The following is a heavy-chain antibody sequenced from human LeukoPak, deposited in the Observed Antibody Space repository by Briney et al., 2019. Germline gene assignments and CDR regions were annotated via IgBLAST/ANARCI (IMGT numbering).Heavy chain of an antibody. CDR2: IKRDGSEQ. J-gene: IGHJ6*03. CDR1: GGSISGSSYY. CDR3: ARAPDTLSSSSRAYYYYYMDV. V-gene: IGHV3-7*01. Sequence: PSETLSLTCTVSGGSISGSSYYWGWTRQPPGKGLEWVANIKRDGSEQHYVDSVKGRFTISRDNAKNSLYLQMNSLRAEDTAVYYCARAPDTLSSSSRAYYYYYMDVWGKGTTVTVSS. D-gene: IGHD6-6*01.